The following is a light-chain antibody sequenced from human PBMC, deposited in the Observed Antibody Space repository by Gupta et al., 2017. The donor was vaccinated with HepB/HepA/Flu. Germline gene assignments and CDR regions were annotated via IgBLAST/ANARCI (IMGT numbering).Light chain of an antibody. CDR1: SSNIGSNY. J-gene: IGLJ1*01. CDR2: RNN. Sequence: QSVLTQPPSASGTPGQRVTISCSGSSSNIGSNYLYWYQQLPGTAPKLLIYRNNQRPSGVPDRFSGSKSGTSASLAISGLRSEDEADYYCAAWDDSLREVFGTGTKVTVL. CDR3: AAWDDSLREV. V-gene: IGLV1-47*01.